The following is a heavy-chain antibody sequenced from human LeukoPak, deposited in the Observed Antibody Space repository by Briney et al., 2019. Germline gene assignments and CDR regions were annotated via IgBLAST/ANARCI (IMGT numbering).Heavy chain of an antibody. D-gene: IGHD6-13*01. V-gene: IGHV3-23*01. CDR2: ISGSGGST. CDR3: AKGSSSSWYSNWFDP. Sequence: GGSLRLSCVASGFTFSSYAMSWVRQAPGKGLEWVSAISGSGGSTYYADSVKGRFTISRDNSKNTLYLQMNSLRAEDTAVYYCAKGSSSSWYSNWFDPWGQGTLVTVSS. J-gene: IGHJ5*02. CDR1: GFTFSSYA.